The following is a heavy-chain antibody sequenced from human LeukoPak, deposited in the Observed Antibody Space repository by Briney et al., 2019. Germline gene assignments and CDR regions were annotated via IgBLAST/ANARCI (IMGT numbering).Heavy chain of an antibody. D-gene: IGHD6-19*01. Sequence: ASVKVSCKASGGTFSSYAISWVRQAPGQGLEWMGGIIPIFGTANYAQKFQGRVTITADKSTSTAYMELSSLGSEDTAVYYCASRRPSSGWYDYQFDIWGQGTMVTVSS. J-gene: IGHJ3*02. CDR3: ASRRPSSGWYDYQFDI. CDR2: IIPIFGTA. V-gene: IGHV1-69*06. CDR1: GGTFSSYA.